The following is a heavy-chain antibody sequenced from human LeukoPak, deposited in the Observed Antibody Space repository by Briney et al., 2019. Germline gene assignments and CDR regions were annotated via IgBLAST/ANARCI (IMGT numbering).Heavy chain of an antibody. CDR3: ARRNVLIAAAGTYNDY. D-gene: IGHD6-13*01. Sequence: SEALSLTCAVYGGSFSGYYWSWIRQPPGKGLEWIGEINHSGSTNYNPSLKSRVTISVDTSKNQFSLKLSSVTAADTAVYYCARRNVLIAAAGTYNDYWGQGTLVTVSS. CDR2: INHSGST. J-gene: IGHJ4*02. CDR1: GGSFSGYY. V-gene: IGHV4-34*01.